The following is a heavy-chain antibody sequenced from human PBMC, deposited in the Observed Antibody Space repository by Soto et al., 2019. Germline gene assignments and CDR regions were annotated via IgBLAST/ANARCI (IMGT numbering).Heavy chain of an antibody. D-gene: IGHD1-1*01. J-gene: IGHJ3*02. CDR3: ARARTTGTTWGGDDAFDI. CDR2: IGTAGDT. V-gene: IGHV3-13*01. Sequence: EVQLVESGGGLVQPGGSLRLSCAASGFTFSSYDMHWVRQATGKGLEWVSAIGTAGDTYYPGSVKGRFTISRENAKNSLYLQMNSLRAGDSAVYYCARARTTGTTWGGDDAFDIWGQGTMVTVSS. CDR1: GFTFSSYD.